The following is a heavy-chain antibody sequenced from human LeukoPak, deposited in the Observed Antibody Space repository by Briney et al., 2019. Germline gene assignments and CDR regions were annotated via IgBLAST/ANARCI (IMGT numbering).Heavy chain of an antibody. Sequence: SETLSLTCTVSGGSISSYYWSWIRQPPGKGLEWIGSVHYSGSTYSNPSLRSRVTMSVDTSSNQFSLKLSSVTATDTAVYYCARRVHRGDYFDYWGQGTLVTVSS. V-gene: IGHV4-39*01. CDR1: GGSISSYY. CDR2: VHYSGST. CDR3: ARRVHRGDYFDY. J-gene: IGHJ4*02. D-gene: IGHD3-16*01.